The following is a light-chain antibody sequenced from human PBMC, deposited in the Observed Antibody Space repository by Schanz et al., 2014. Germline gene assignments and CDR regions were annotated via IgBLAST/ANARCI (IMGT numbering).Light chain of an antibody. CDR1: SSSFGRRS. Sequence: QSVLTQPPSASGTPGQRVTISCSGSSSSFGRRSVNWYQQFPGMAPKFLIYSNNQRPSGVPDRFSGSKSGTSASLAITGLQAEDEADYYCQSFDSSLSGWVFGGGTKLTVL. J-gene: IGLJ3*02. CDR2: SNN. V-gene: IGLV1-44*01. CDR3: QSFDSSLSGWV.